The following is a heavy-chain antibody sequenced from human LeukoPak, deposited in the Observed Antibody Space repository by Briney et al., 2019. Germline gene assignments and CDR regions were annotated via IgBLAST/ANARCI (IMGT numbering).Heavy chain of an antibody. V-gene: IGHV1-69*05. CDR1: GCTFISYA. J-gene: IGHJ5*02. CDR3: ATVDDYYDSSGSGWFAP. D-gene: IGHD3-22*01. Sequence: SVKVSCKASGCTFISYAISWVRQAAGQGLEWMGWIIPIYGTSDYAQKFQGRVAITTDESISAAYMGVSSLRAEDTVVYYCATVDDYYDSSGSGWFAPWGQGTLVTVSS. CDR2: IIPIYGTS.